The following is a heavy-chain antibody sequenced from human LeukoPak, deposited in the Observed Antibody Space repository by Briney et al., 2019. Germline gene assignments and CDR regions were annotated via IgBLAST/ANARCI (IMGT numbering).Heavy chain of an antibody. D-gene: IGHD2-15*01. CDR1: GGSISSYY. CDR2: IYYSGST. J-gene: IGHJ6*04. V-gene: IGHV4-59*01. Sequence: SETLSLTCTVSGGSISSYYWSWTRQPPGKGLEWIGYIYYSGSTNYNPSLKSRVTISVDTSKNQFSLKLSSVTAADTAVYYCARGYCSGGSCYFDYYYGMDVWGKGTTVTVSS. CDR3: ARGYCSGGSCYFDYYYGMDV.